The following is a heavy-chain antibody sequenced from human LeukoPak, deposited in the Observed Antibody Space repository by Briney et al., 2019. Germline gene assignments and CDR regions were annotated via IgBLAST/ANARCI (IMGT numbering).Heavy chain of an antibody. V-gene: IGHV3-48*04. J-gene: IGHJ6*03. CDR3: ATLQLERRSYYYYYMDV. D-gene: IGHD1-1*01. CDR2: ISSSSSTI. CDR1: GFTFSSYS. Sequence: GGSLRLSCAASGFTFSSYSMNWVRQAPGKGLEWVSYISSSSSTIYYADSVKGRFTISRDNAKNLLYLQMNSLRAEDTAVYYCATLQLERRSYYYYYMDVWGKGTTVTVSS.